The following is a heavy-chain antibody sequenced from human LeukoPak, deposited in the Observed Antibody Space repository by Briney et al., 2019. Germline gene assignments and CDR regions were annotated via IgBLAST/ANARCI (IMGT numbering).Heavy chain of an antibody. CDR3: ARARRVAARPDGYYYYYYMDV. CDR1: GGSFSGYY. D-gene: IGHD6-6*01. V-gene: IGHV4-34*01. J-gene: IGHJ6*03. CDR2: INHSGST. Sequence: PLETLSLTCAVYGGSFSGYYWSWIRQLPGKGLEWIGEINHSGSTNYNPSLKSRVTISVDTSKNQFSLKLSSVTAADTAVYYCARARRVAARPDGYYYYYYMDVWGKGTTVTVSS.